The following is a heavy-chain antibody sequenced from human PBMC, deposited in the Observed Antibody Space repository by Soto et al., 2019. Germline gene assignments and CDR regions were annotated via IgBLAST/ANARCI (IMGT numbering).Heavy chain of an antibody. CDR3: ARGGTCQYQLLSTELYNWFDP. D-gene: IGHD2-2*01. CDR1: GYTFSSYA. CDR2: IIPIFGTA. Sequence: SVKVSCKASGYTFSSYAIRWVRQAPGQGLEWMGGIIPIFGTANYAQKFQGRVTITADASTSTAYMELSSLRSEDTAVYYCARGGTCQYQLLSTELYNWFDPWGQGTLVTVSS. V-gene: IGHV1-69*13. J-gene: IGHJ5*02.